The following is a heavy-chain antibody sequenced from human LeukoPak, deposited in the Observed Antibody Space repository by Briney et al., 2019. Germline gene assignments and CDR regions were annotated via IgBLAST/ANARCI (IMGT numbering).Heavy chain of an antibody. CDR2: IYTSGST. V-gene: IGHV4-4*07. CDR3: AREGIITMVRGVFDY. CDR1: GGSISSYY. D-gene: IGHD3-10*01. Sequence: SETLSLTCTVSGGSISSYYWSWIRQPAGKGLEWIGRIYTSGSTNYNPSLKSRVTMSVDTSKSQFSLKLSSVTAADTAVYYCAREGIITMVRGVFDYWGQGTLVTVSS. J-gene: IGHJ4*02.